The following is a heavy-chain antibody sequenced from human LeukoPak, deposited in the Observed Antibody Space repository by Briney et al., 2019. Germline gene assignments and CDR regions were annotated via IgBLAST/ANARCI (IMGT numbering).Heavy chain of an antibody. J-gene: IGHJ6*03. Sequence: GGSLRLSCAASGFTFDDYGMSWVRQAPGKGLEWVSGINWNGGSTGYADSVKGRFTISRDNAKNSLYLQMNSLRAEDTASYYCARDPGRLGIAARPGYYYYYMDVWGKGTTVTVSS. CDR3: ARDPGRLGIAARPGYYYYYMDV. D-gene: IGHD6-6*01. CDR1: GFTFDDYG. CDR2: INWNGGST. V-gene: IGHV3-20*04.